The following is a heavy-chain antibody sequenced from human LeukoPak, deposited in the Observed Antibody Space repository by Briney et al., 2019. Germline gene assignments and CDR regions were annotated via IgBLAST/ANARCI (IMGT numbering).Heavy chain of an antibody. Sequence: ASVKVSCKASGYTFTSYYMHWVRQAPGQGLEWMGIINPSGGSTSYAQKFQGRVTMTRDTSTSTVYMELSSLRSEDTAVYYCARDWEIAVAGTPAYYFDYWGQGTLVTVSS. CDR2: INPSGGST. CDR1: GYTFTSYY. D-gene: IGHD6-19*01. J-gene: IGHJ4*02. CDR3: ARDWEIAVAGTPAYYFDY. V-gene: IGHV1-46*01.